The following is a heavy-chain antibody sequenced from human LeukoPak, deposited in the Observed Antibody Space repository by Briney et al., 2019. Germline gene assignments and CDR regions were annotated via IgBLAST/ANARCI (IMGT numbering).Heavy chain of an antibody. D-gene: IGHD6-19*01. J-gene: IGHJ4*02. V-gene: IGHV3-53*01. CDR1: GLTVSNNY. CDR3: TRVLSDSRGWYHFDY. Sequence: GGSLRLSCAASGLTVSNNYMGWVRQATGKGLEWVSVIYSRGDTYYADSVRGRFTISRDNSKNILSLQMNSLRADDTAIYYCTRVLSDSRGWYHFDYWGQGTLVTVSS. CDR2: IYSRGDT.